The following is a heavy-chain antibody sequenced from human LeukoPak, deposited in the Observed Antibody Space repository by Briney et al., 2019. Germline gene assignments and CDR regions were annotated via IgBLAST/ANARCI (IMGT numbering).Heavy chain of an antibody. CDR1: GYTFTSYD. CDR2: MNPNGGNT. D-gene: IGHD1-26*01. CDR3: ARFSIVGATGVDY. Sequence: ASVKVSCKASGYTFTSYDINWVRQATGQGLEWMGWMNPNGGNTGYAQKFQGRVTMTRNTSISTAYMELSGLRSEDTAVYYCARFSIVGATGVDYWGQGTLVTVSS. J-gene: IGHJ4*02. V-gene: IGHV1-8*01.